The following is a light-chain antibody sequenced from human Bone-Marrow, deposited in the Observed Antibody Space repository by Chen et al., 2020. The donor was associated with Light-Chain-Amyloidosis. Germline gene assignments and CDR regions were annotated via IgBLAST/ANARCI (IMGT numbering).Light chain of an antibody. CDR1: DLPTKY. Sequence: YELTQPPSVSVSPGQTARITCSGDDLPTKYAYWYQQKPGQAPVLVIHRDTERPSGISERFSGSSSGTTATLTISGVQVEAEADDHCQSADSSGTYEVIFGGGTKLTVL. V-gene: IGLV3-25*03. CDR3: QSADSSGTYEVI. J-gene: IGLJ2*01. CDR2: RDT.